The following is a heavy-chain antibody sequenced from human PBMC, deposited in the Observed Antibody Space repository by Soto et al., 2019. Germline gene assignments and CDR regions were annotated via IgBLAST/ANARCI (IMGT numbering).Heavy chain of an antibody. CDR1: GGSISSYY. CDR2: IYYSGST. CDR3: ARGRAVGTILDY. J-gene: IGHJ4*02. Sequence: SETLSLTCTVSGGSISSYYWSWIRQPPGKGLEWIGYIYYSGSTNYNPSLKSRVTISVDTSKNQFSLKLSSVTAADTAVYYCARGRAVGTILDYWGQGTLVTVSS. V-gene: IGHV4-59*01. D-gene: IGHD6-19*01.